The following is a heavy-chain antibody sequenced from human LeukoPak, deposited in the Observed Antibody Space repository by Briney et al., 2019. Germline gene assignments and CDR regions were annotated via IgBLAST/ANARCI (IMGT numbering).Heavy chain of an antibody. CDR2: IKSDGSWT. J-gene: IGHJ4*02. CDR3: VRDGDAYNFDY. V-gene: IGHV3-74*01. CDR1: GFSFSGHW. D-gene: IGHD5-24*01. Sequence: GGSLRLSCTASGFSFSGHWMHWVRQAPGKGLVWVSRIKSDGSWTNYADSVKGRFTISRDNAKRTLYLQMNSLRAEDTAVYYCVRDGDAYNFDYWGQGTLVTVSS.